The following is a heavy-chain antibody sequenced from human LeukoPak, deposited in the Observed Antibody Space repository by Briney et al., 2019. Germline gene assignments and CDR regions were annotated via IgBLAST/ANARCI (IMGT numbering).Heavy chain of an antibody. CDR2: IYSGGST. D-gene: IGHD3-22*01. CDR1: GFTVSSNY. J-gene: IGHJ4*02. Sequence: PGGSLRLSCAASGFTVSSNYMSWVRQAPGKGLEWVSVIYSGGSTYYADSVKGRFTISRDNSKNTLYLQMNSLRAEDTAVYYCARDFSSSGYLYYFDYWGQGTLVTVSS. CDR3: ARDFSSSGYLYYFDY. V-gene: IGHV3-53*01.